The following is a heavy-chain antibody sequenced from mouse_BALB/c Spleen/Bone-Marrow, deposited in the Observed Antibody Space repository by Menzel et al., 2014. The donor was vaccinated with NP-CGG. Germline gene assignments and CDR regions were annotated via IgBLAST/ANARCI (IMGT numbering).Heavy chain of an antibody. V-gene: IGHV1-7*01. Sequence: QVQLQQSGAELAKPGASVKMSCKASGYTFTNYWMHWVKQRPGQGLEWIGCINPNTGYTEYNQKFKDKATVTADKSSSTAYMQLSSLTSEDSAVYYCARRGDSSGYAFAYWGQGTLVTVSA. CDR1: GYTFTNYW. J-gene: IGHJ3*01. D-gene: IGHD3-2*01. CDR2: INPNTGYT. CDR3: ARRGDSSGYAFAY.